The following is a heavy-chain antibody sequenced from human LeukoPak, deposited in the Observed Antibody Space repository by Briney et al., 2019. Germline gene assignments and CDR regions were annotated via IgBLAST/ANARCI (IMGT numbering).Heavy chain of an antibody. CDR2: ISAYNGNT. Sequence: ASVKVSCKASGYTFISYGISWVRQAPGQGLEWMGWISAYNGNTNYAQKLQGRVTMSTDTSTSTAYMELRSLRSDDTAVYYCAREMVGSGSYSSDAFDIWGQGTMVTVSS. CDR3: AREMVGSGSYSSDAFDI. J-gene: IGHJ3*02. V-gene: IGHV1-18*01. D-gene: IGHD3-10*01. CDR1: GYTFISYG.